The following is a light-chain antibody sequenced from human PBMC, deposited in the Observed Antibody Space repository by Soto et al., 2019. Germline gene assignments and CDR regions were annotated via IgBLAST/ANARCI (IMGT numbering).Light chain of an antibody. V-gene: IGLV2-23*01. CDR1: SSDVGTYNL. CDR2: EGD. CDR3: CSYEPGSTLV. J-gene: IGLJ2*01. Sequence: QSALTQPASVSGSPGQSITVSCTGTSSDVGTYNLVSWYQQHPGKAPKLMIYEGDKRPSGVSNRFTGSKSGNTASLTISGLQAEDEADYYCCSYEPGSTLVFGGGTKLTVL.